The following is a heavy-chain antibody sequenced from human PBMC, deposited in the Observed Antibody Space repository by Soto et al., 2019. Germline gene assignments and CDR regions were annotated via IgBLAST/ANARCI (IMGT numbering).Heavy chain of an antibody. Sequence: PGGSLRLSCAASGFTFSSYGMHWVRQAPGKGLEWVAVIWYDGSNKYYADSVKGRFTISRDNSKNTLYLQMNSLRAEDTAVYYCAKERLYSSSFDYWGQGTLVTVSS. CDR2: IWYDGSNK. V-gene: IGHV3-30*02. J-gene: IGHJ4*02. CDR1: GFTFSSYG. CDR3: AKERLYSSSFDY. D-gene: IGHD6-13*01.